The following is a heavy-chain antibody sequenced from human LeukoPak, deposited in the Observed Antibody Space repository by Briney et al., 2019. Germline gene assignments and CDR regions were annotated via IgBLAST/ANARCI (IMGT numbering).Heavy chain of an antibody. CDR2: ISYDGSDI. V-gene: IGHV3-30*18. CDR1: GFTFSSNA. Sequence: PEGSLRLSCAASGFTFSSNAMHWVRQAPGKALEWVAIISYDGSDIYYADSVKGRFTISRDNSKNTLDLQMNSLRAEDTAVYYCAKDQGIPLGIDYWGQGSLVTVCS. CDR3: AKDQGIPLGIDY. D-gene: IGHD5-18*01. J-gene: IGHJ4*02.